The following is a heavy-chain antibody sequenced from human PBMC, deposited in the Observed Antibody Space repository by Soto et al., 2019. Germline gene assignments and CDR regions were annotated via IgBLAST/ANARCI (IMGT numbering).Heavy chain of an antibody. CDR2: INPSSGGT. V-gene: IGHV1-2*02. D-gene: IGHD3-9*01. CDR3: ARGRRRYFDWLGVDY. J-gene: IGHJ4*02. CDR1: GYTFTGYY. Sequence: DSVKVSCKASGYTFTGYYMHWVRQAPGQGLEWMGWINPSSGGTNYAQKFQGRVTMTRDTSISTAYMELSRLRSDDTAVYYCARGRRRYFDWLGVDYWGQAALVTVSS.